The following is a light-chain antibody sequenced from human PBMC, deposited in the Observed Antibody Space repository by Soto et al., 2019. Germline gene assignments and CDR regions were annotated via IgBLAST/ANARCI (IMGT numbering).Light chain of an antibody. CDR3: QQYNKWPLT. CDR2: GAS. J-gene: IGKJ1*01. V-gene: IGKV3-15*01. CDR1: QSVSSN. Sequence: ERVMTQSPATLSVSPGERATLSCRASQSVSSNLAWYQQKPGQAPRLLIYGASTRATGIPVRFSGSASGTEFTLTISSLQSEDFTVYYCQQYNKWPLTFGQGTKVDI.